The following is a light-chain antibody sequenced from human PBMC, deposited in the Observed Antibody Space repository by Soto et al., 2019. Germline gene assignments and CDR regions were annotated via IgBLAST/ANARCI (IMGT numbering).Light chain of an antibody. CDR1: QSVSSY. CDR2: DAS. Sequence: EIVLTQSPATLSLSPGERATFSCRASQSVSSYLAWYQQKPGQAPRLLIYDASNRATGIPARFSGSGSGTDFTLTISSLEPEDFAVYYCQQRSNWWTFGQGTKVDI. V-gene: IGKV3-11*01. CDR3: QQRSNWWT. J-gene: IGKJ1*01.